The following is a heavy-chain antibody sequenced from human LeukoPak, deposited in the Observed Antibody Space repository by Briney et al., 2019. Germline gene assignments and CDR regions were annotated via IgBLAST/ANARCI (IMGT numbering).Heavy chain of an antibody. Sequence: GGSLRLSCAASGFTFSSYTMNWVRQAPGKGLEWVSYISSSSSTIYYADSVKGRFTISRDNAKNSLYLQMSGLRDEDTAVYYCARGIAAVFDYWGQGTLVTVSS. CDR1: GFTFSSYT. CDR2: ISSSSSTI. CDR3: ARGIAAVFDY. D-gene: IGHD6-13*01. V-gene: IGHV3-48*02. J-gene: IGHJ4*02.